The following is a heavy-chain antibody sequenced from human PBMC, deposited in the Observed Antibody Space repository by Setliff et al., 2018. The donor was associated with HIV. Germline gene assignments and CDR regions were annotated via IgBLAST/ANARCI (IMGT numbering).Heavy chain of an antibody. D-gene: IGHD1-26*01. CDR2: IYTSGST. CDR1: GGSISSGSYY. Sequence: PSETLSLTCTVSGGSISSGSYYWSWIRQPAGKGLEWIGHIYTSGSTNYNPSLKSRVTISVDTSKNHFSLKLSSVTAADTAVYYCARGRGSYWGQGTLVTVSS. V-gene: IGHV4-61*09. J-gene: IGHJ4*02. CDR3: ARGRGSY.